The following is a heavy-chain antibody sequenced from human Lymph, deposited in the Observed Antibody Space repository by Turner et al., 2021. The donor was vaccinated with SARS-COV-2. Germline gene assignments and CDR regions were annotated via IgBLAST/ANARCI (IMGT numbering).Heavy chain of an antibody. CDR2: ISSSGGTI. CDR1: GFRFRSHE. Sequence: EVQLVESGGGLVQPGGSLRLSCAASGFRFRSHEMNWVRQAPGKGLEWVSYISSSGGTINYADSVKGRFTISRDNAENSLYLQMNSLRAEDTAVYYCARDQYYDSSGYFFFRASYFDLWGRGTLVTVSS. V-gene: IGHV3-48*03. D-gene: IGHD3-22*01. CDR3: ARDQYYDSSGYFFFRASYFDL. J-gene: IGHJ2*01.